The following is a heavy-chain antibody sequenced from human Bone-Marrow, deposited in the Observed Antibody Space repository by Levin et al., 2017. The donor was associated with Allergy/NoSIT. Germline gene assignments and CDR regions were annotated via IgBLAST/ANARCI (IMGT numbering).Heavy chain of an antibody. D-gene: IGHD2-2*01. CDR2: ISSSSSYI. J-gene: IGHJ6*02. CDR1: GFTFSSYS. V-gene: IGHV3-21*01. Sequence: GGSLRLSCAASGFTFSSYSMNWVRQAPGKGLEWVSSISSSSSYIYYADSVKGRFTISRDNAKNSLYLQMNSLRAEDTAVYYCARVPIVVVPAAKPKVYYYYYYGMDVWGQGTTVTVSS. CDR3: ARVPIVVVPAAKPKVYYYYYYGMDV.